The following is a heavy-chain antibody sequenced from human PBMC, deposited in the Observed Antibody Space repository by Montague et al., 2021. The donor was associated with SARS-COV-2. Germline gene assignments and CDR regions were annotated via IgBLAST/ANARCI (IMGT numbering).Heavy chain of an antibody. CDR3: ARDTIYSGLVSYNVDTFDM. Sequence: SETLSLTCTVSGGSITSNWWSWIRQPPGKGLEWVGYALHTGRSRSNPSLQSRVSTSVDTSKNQVSLKLTSVTAADTAVYYCARDTIYSGLVSYNVDTFDMWGQGTMVTVSS. CDR1: GGSITSNW. V-gene: IGHV4-59*12. J-gene: IGHJ3*02. CDR2: ALHTGRS. D-gene: IGHD5-24*01.